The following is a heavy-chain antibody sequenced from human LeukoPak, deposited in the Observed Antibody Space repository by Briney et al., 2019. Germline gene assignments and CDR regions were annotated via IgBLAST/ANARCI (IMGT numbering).Heavy chain of an antibody. J-gene: IGHJ4*02. Sequence: SVKVSCMASGGTFSSYAISWVRQAPGQGLEWMGGIIPIFGTANYAQKFQGRVAITTDESTSTAYMELSSLRSEDTAVYYCARNGDYSSTRTFDYWGQGTLVTVSS. V-gene: IGHV1-69*05. CDR1: GGTFSSYA. CDR2: IIPIFGTA. D-gene: IGHD4-17*01. CDR3: ARNGDYSSTRTFDY.